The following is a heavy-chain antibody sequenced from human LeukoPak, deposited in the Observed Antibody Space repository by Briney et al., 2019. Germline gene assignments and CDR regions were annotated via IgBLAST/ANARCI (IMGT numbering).Heavy chain of an antibody. CDR3: AKDRTAAAAFDY. CDR1: GFTFSSYA. J-gene: IGHJ4*02. Sequence: HSGGSLRLSCAASGFTFSSYAMSWVRLAPGKGLEWVSAIGGSGGSTYYADSVKGRFTISRDNSKNTLYLQMNSLRAEDTAVYYCAKDRTAAAAFDYWGQGTLVTVSS. CDR2: IGGSGGST. D-gene: IGHD6-13*01. V-gene: IGHV3-23*01.